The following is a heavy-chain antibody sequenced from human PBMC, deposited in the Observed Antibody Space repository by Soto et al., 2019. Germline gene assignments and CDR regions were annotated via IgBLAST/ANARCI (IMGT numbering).Heavy chain of an antibody. CDR1: GFTFGNNA. CDR3: ARDGQQLAPYAMDV. V-gene: IGHV3-33*01. J-gene: IGHJ6*02. Sequence: QVQLVESGENMVQPGRSLRLSCAASGFTFGNNAMHWVRHAAGKGLEWVAQIWFDGNNKYYTDSVKGRFTISRDNLKNTVYLQMDSLRADDTAVYYCARDGQQLAPYAMDVWGQGTTVIVSS. D-gene: IGHD6-13*01. CDR2: IWFDGNNK.